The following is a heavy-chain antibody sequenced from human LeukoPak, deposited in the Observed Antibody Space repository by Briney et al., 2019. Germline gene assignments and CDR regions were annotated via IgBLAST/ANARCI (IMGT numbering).Heavy chain of an antibody. CDR3: ARGGSSGYYLGYYFDY. CDR1: GVTFSDYA. Sequence: PGGSLRLSCAVSGVTFSDYAMSWVRQAPGKGLEWVSGISGRGGGTFYADSVKGRFTISRDNSKNTLYLQMNALRAEDTAVYYCARGGSSGYYLGYYFDYWGQGTLVTVSS. J-gene: IGHJ4*02. V-gene: IGHV3-23*01. D-gene: IGHD3-22*01. CDR2: ISGRGGGT.